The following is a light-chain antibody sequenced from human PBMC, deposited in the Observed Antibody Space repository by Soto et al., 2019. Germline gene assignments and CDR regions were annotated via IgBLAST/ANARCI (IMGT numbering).Light chain of an antibody. CDR1: QSISSW. CDR3: QQYNNYWT. CDR2: DAS. J-gene: IGKJ1*01. Sequence: DIQITQSPSTLSASVGDRVTITCRASQSISSWLAWYQQKPGKAPKLLIYDASSLESGVPSRFSGSGSATEFTLTISSLQPDDFATYYCQQYNNYWTFGQGPRWIS. V-gene: IGKV1-5*01.